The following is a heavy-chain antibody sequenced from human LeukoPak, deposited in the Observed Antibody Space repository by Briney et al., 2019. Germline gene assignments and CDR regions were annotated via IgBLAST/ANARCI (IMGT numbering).Heavy chain of an antibody. CDR2: IYSGGST. CDR3: ARGQVDTAMVDY. Sequence: HGGSLRLSCAASGFTVSSNYMSWVRQAPGKGLEWVSVIYSGGSTYYADSVKGRFTISRDNSKNTLYLQMNSLRAEDTAVYYCARGQVDTAMVDYWGQGTLVTVSS. V-gene: IGHV3-53*01. D-gene: IGHD5-18*01. J-gene: IGHJ4*02. CDR1: GFTVSSNY.